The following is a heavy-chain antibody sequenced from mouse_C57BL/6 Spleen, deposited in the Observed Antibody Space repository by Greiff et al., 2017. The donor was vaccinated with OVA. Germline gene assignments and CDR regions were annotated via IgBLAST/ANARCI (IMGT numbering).Heavy chain of an antibody. CDR1: GFTFTDYY. D-gene: IGHD2-1*01. V-gene: IGHV7-3*01. J-gene: IGHJ3*01. Sequence: EVKLVESGGGLVQPGGSLSLSCAASGFTFTDYYMSWVRQPPGKALEWLGFIRNKANGYTTEYSASVKGRFTISRDNSQSILYLQMNALRAEDSATYYCARYEGNAWFAYWGQGTLVTVSA. CDR3: ARYEGNAWFAY. CDR2: IRNKANGYTT.